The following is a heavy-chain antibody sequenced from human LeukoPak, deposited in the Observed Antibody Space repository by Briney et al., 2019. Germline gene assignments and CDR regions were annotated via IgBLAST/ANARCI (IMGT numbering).Heavy chain of an antibody. V-gene: IGHV1-8*01. Sequence: ASVKVSCKASGYTFTSYDINWVRQATAQGLEWMGWMNPNSGNTGYAQKFQGRVTMTRNTSISTAYMELSSLRSEDTAVYYCARGMDYDFWSGYYFWFDPWGQGTLVTVSS. CDR3: ARGMDYDFWSGYYFWFDP. CDR1: GYTFTSYD. J-gene: IGHJ5*02. CDR2: MNPNSGNT. D-gene: IGHD3-3*01.